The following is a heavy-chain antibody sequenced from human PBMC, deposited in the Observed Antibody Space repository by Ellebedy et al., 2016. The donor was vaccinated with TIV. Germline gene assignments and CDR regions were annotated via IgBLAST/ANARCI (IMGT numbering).Heavy chain of an antibody. CDR3: ARQSQGLGQGPFDI. CDR1: GYSFTSYW. V-gene: IGHV5-51*01. Sequence: GESLKISCKGSGYSFTSYWIGWVRQMPGKGLEWVGIIHPGDSDTRYSPSFQGQVTISADKSISTAYLQWSSLKASDTAMDYCARQSQGLGQGPFDIWGQGTMVTVSS. D-gene: IGHD7-27*01. CDR2: IHPGDSDT. J-gene: IGHJ3*02.